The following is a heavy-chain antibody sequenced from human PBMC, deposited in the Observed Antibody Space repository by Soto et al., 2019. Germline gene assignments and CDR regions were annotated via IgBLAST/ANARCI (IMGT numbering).Heavy chain of an antibody. CDR3: AMFRSSFGMDV. D-gene: IGHD6-13*01. CDR2: INPSDGDT. CDR1: GYTFTSYY. Sequence: QVQLVQSGAEVKKPGASVKVSCKASGYTFTSYYMHWVRQAPGQGLEWLGIINPSDGDTSYPQKFQGRVTITMDTSTSTVYMELSSLRSDDTAVYYCAMFRSSFGMDVWGQGTTVTVSS. J-gene: IGHJ6*02. V-gene: IGHV1-46*01.